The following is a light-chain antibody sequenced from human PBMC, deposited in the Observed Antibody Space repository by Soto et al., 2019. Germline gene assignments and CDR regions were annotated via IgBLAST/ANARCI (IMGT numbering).Light chain of an antibody. V-gene: IGKV3-20*01. CDR1: QSASSRY. CDR3: LQYRSSPWT. Sequence: EIVLTQSPGTLSLSPGERATLSCRAGQSASSRYLAWYQLKPGQAPRVLIYGASRRPTGIPDRFSGSGYGTDFTLNSRRLEPEDVAVYYCLQYRSSPWTCGQGPKVEIK. J-gene: IGKJ1*01. CDR2: GAS.